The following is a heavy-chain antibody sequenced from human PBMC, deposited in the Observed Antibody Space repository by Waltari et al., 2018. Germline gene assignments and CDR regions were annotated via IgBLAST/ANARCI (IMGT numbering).Heavy chain of an antibody. CDR3: ARDYDYSLF. CDR1: GDSPTTRDHN. D-gene: IGHD4-4*01. CDR2: VSYSGET. V-gene: IGHV4-39*07. J-gene: IGHJ4*02. Sequence: QLHLQESGPELVKPSETLSPICTVSGDSPTTRDHNWGWIRQPAGKGLEWIGTVSYSGETEYNPSLKSRVTISEDTSKSQFSLSLASVTAADTAVYYCARDYDYSLFWGQGVLVIVSS.